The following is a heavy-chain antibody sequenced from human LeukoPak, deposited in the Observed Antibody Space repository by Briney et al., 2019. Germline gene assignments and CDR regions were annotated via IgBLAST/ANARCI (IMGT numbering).Heavy chain of an antibody. CDR2: IYSGDNT. D-gene: IGHD3-10*01. J-gene: IGHJ4*02. CDR3: VRESSGSYFAY. V-gene: IGHV3-53*01. Sequence: PGGSLGLSCAASGFTVSSNYMSWVRQAPGKGLEWVSVIYSGDNTYYADSVKGRFTISRDNSKNTLYLQMNSLRAEDTAVYYCVRESSGSYFAYWGQGTLVTVSS. CDR1: GFTVSSNY.